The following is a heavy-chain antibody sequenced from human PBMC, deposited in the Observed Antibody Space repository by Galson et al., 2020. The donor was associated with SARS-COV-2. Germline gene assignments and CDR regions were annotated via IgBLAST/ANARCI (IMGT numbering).Heavy chain of an antibody. V-gene: IGHV4-39*07. J-gene: IGHJ4*02. CDR3: ARGRGSGWYNEY. CDR1: GGSVSSGNYY. D-gene: IGHD6-19*01. CDR2: IYKSGST. Sequence: SETLSLTCTVSGGSVSSGNYYWGWIRQPPGKGLEWIASIYKSGSTYYNPSLVGRVTISLDASKNQFSLRLSSVTAADTAVYYCARGRGSGWYNEYWGRGTLVTVSS.